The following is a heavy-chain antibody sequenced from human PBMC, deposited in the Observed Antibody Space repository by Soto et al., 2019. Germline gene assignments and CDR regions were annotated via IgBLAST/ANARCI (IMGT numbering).Heavy chain of an antibody. V-gene: IGHV4-30-4*01. J-gene: IGHJ4*02. CDR1: GGSISGGDYY. CDR2: IYYTGTT. Sequence: QVQLQESGPGLVKPLETLSLTCTVSGGSISGGDYYWTGIRQSPGKGLEWIGNIYYTGTTYANPSTKSRVTVAVDASNNQFSPSLNSVTATDTAVYYCARGMGMIRRHDSWGQGTLVIVST. D-gene: IGHD3-22*01. CDR3: ARGMGMIRRHDS.